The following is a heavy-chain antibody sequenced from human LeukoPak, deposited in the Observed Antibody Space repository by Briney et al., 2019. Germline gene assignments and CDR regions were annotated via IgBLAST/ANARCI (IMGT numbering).Heavy chain of an antibody. CDR3: ARGEMATILNPFDY. J-gene: IGHJ4*02. Sequence: PGGSLRLSCAGSDSTFNTYEVNWVRQAPGMGLEWVSYISSSGTTTYYADSVKGRFSISRDNAKNSLYLQMNSLRAEDTAVYYCARGEMATILNPFDYWGQGTLVTVSS. CDR1: DSTFNTYE. V-gene: IGHV3-48*03. D-gene: IGHD5-24*01. CDR2: ISSSGTTT.